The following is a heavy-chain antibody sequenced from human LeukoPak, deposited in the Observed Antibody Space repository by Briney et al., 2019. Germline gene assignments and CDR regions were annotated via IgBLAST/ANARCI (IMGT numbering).Heavy chain of an antibody. J-gene: IGHJ4*02. D-gene: IGHD1-1*01. CDR3: AKDRSLEPTRYNWNVCDY. V-gene: IGHV3-30*18. CDR2: ISYDGSNK. CDR1: GFTFSNYW. Sequence: GGSLRLSCAASGFTFSNYWMNWVRQAPGKGLEWAALISYDGSNKYYADSVKGRFTISRDNSKNTLYLQMNSLRAEDTAVYYCAKDRSLEPTRYNWNVCDYWGQGTLVTVSS.